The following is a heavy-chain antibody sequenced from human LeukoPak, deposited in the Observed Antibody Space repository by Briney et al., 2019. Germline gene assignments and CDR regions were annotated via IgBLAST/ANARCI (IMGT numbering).Heavy chain of an antibody. CDR1: RGTFSSYA. V-gene: IGHV1-69*04. J-gene: IGHJ6*02. CDR2: IIPILGIA. D-gene: IGHD5-12*01. CDR3: ARDRVVATELANYYYYGMDV. Sequence: SVKVSCKASRGTFSSYAISWVRQAPGQGLEWMGRIIPILGIANYAPKLQGRVTITPDKSTSTGYMSLSSLRSEDTAVYYCARDRVVATELANYYYYGMDVWGQGTTVTVSS.